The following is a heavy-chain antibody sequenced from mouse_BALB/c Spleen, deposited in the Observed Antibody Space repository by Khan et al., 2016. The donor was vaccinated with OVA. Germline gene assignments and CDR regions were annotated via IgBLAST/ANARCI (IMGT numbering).Heavy chain of an antibody. J-gene: IGHJ4*01. CDR3: ARGNYYGYALDY. CDR1: GYSITSNYA. Sequence: EVQFQESGPGLVKPSQSLSLTCTVNGYSITSNYAWNWIRQFPGNKLEWMGYISYSGSTNYNPSPKSRLSITRDTSKNQFFLLLHSVTTEDSATYYCARGNYYGYALDYWGQGTSVTVSS. V-gene: IGHV3-2*02. CDR2: ISYSGST. D-gene: IGHD1-1*01.